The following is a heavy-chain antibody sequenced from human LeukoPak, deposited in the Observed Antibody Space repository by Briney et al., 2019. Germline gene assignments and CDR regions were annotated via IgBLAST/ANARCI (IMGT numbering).Heavy chain of an antibody. Sequence: AETLSLTCAVSGGSISSGGYWSWVRQPPGKGLEWIGQIYISGCTNYNPSLDSRVTMSLDKSRNQLSLRLKSMTAADTAVYYCTRHGSYSHGFWGQGALVTVAS. CDR1: GGSISSGGY. CDR2: IYISGCT. J-gene: IGHJ4*02. V-gene: IGHV4-4*02. D-gene: IGHD3-10*01. CDR3: TRHGSYSHGF.